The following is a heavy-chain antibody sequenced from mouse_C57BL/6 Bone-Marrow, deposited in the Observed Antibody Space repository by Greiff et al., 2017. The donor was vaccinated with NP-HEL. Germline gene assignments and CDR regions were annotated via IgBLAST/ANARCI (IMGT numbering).Heavy chain of an antibody. Sequence: EVKLMESEGGLVQPGSSMKLSCTASGFTFSDYYMAWVRPVPEKGLEWVANINYDGSSTYYLASLKSRFIIARDNAKNILYLQMSSLKSEDTATYYSARDPHYYGSSYFDYWGQGTTLTVSS. CDR2: INYDGSST. V-gene: IGHV5-16*01. CDR3: ARDPHYYGSSYFDY. CDR1: GFTFSDYY. J-gene: IGHJ2*01. D-gene: IGHD1-1*01.